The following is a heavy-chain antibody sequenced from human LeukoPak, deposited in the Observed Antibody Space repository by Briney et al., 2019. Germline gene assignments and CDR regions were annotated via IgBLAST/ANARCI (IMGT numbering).Heavy chain of an antibody. V-gene: IGHV1-46*01. CDR1: GYTFTSYC. CDR3: ARDWLSTGNDY. CDR2: INPSGGST. D-gene: IGHD5/OR15-5a*01. Sequence: ASVKLSCKASGYTFTSYCMHWVRHAPAQVLERMGIINPSGGSTSYAQKFQGRVTMTRDTSTSTVYMELSSLRSEDTAVYYCARDWLSTGNDYWGQGTLVTVSS. J-gene: IGHJ4*02.